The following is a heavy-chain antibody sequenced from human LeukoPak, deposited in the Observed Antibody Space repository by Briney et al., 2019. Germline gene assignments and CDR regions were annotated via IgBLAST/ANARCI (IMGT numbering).Heavy chain of an antibody. D-gene: IGHD3-16*01. CDR2: ISNNGGST. CDR1: RFTFSSYG. CDR3: ARGSGVFPFDY. J-gene: IGHJ4*02. V-gene: IGHV3-23*01. Sequence: GGSLRLSCAAARFTFSSYGMSWVRQAPGKGLEWVSGISNNGGSTYYADSVKGRFTISRDNSKNTLYLQMNSLRVEDTAVYYCARGSGVFPFDYWGQGTQVTVSS.